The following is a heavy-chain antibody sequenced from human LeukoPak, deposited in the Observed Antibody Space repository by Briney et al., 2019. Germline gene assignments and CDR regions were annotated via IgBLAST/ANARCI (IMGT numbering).Heavy chain of an antibody. CDR2: IYSGGST. CDR1: GGSFSGYY. CDR3: ARFATYSSGWYLDY. J-gene: IGHJ4*02. V-gene: IGHV3-66*01. D-gene: IGHD6-19*01. Sequence: ETLSLTCAVYGGSFSGYYWSWVRQAPGKGLEWVSVIYSGGSTYYADSVKGRFTISRDNSKNTLYLQMNSLRAEDTAVYYCARFATYSSGWYLDYWGQGTLVTVSS.